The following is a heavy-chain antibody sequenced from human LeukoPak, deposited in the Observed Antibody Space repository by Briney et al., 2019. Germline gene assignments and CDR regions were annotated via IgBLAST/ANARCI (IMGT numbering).Heavy chain of an antibody. J-gene: IGHJ4*02. D-gene: IGHD5-18*01. Sequence: GESLKISCQGSGYSFTTYWIGWVRQMPGKGLEWMGIIYPGDSDTRYSPSFQGQVTISADKSISTAYLQWSSLKASHTAMYYCARGKIGYSYGSYYWGQGTLVTVSS. CDR1: GYSFTTYW. V-gene: IGHV5-51*01. CDR2: IYPGDSDT. CDR3: ARGKIGYSYGSYY.